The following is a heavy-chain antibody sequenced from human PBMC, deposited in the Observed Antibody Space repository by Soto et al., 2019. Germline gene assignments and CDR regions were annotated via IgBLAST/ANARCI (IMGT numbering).Heavy chain of an antibody. CDR2: ISSTGGTR. CDR1: GFTFSSYA. V-gene: IGHV3-48*02. D-gene: IGHD6-19*01. J-gene: IGHJ4*02. Sequence: VQLVESGGDLVQTGGSLRLSCAASGFTFSSYALNWVRQVPGKGLEWVSYISSTGGTRYYADSVEGRFTISRDNAKNSLYLQMNSLRDEDTALYCCARDVSGFVRFDDWGQGTLVTVSS. CDR3: ARDVSGFVRFDD.